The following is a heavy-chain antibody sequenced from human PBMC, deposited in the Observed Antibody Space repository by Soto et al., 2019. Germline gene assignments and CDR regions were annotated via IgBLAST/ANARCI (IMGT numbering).Heavy chain of an antibody. CDR3: ARVRYQLLSLWYFDF. J-gene: IGHJ2*01. Sequence: QVQLQESGPGLVKPSQTLSLTCTVSGGSISSGGYYWSWIRQHPGKGLEWIGYIYYSGSTYYNPSLKSRVTISVDTSKNQFSLKLSSVTAADTAVYYCARVRYQLLSLWYFDFWGRGTLVTVSS. D-gene: IGHD2-2*01. CDR2: IYYSGST. V-gene: IGHV4-31*03. CDR1: GGSISSGGYY.